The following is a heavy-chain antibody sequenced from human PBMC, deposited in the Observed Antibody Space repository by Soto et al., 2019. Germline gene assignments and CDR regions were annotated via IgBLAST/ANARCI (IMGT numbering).Heavy chain of an antibody. CDR1: GYTFINYY. CDR2: INPSGGRT. Sequence: GASVKVSCKSSGYTFINYYVHWVRQAPGQGLEWMGMINPSGGRTTYPQKFQGRVTMTRDTSTSTVYVELSSLRSDDTAVFYCAREKASTSLLTHYYAMDVWGQGTTVTVS. V-gene: IGHV1-46*01. J-gene: IGHJ6*02. CDR3: AREKASTSLLTHYYAMDV.